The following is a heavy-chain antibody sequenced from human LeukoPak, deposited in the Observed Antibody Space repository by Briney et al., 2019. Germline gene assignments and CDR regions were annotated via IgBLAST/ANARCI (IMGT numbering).Heavy chain of an antibody. V-gene: IGHV3-66*01. Sequence: GGSLRLSCAASGFTVSSKYMSWVRQAPGKGLEWVSVIYTGGNTYYADSVTGRFTISRDNTKNSLYLQMNSLRADDTAVYYCARDVGAVDYWGQGTLVTVSS. CDR3: ARDVGAVDY. CDR2: IYTGGNT. J-gene: IGHJ4*02. D-gene: IGHD1-26*01. CDR1: GFTVSSKY.